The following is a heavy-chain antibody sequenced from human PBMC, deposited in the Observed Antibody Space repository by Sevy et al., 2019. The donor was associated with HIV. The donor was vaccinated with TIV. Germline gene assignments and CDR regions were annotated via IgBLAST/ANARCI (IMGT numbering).Heavy chain of an antibody. CDR3: ARGEYFGELGNWFDP. Sequence: GGSLRLSCAASGFTFSDYYMSWIRQAPGKGLEWVSYISGSATFIHYADSLQGRFTISRDNAKNSLYLQMNSLRAEDTAVDYCARGEYFGELGNWFDPWGQGTLVTVSS. J-gene: IGHJ5*02. V-gene: IGHV3-11*01. CDR2: ISGSATFI. CDR1: GFTFSDYY. D-gene: IGHD3-10*01.